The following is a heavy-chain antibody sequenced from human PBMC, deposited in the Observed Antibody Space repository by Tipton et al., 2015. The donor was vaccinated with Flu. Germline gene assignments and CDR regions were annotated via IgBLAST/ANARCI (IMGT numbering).Heavy chain of an antibody. Sequence: QLVQSGAELKKPGASVKVSCKASGYTFTDRHVHWVRQAPGQGLEWMGYINPDTGGTDYARKFQGRVTMTRDTSISTAYMELRALTSDDTAVYFCAKEVNYYDLWGQGTMVTVSS. J-gene: IGHJ3*01. CDR2: INPDTGGT. D-gene: IGHD3-22*01. V-gene: IGHV1-2*02. CDR1: GYTFTDRH. CDR3: AKEVNYYDL.